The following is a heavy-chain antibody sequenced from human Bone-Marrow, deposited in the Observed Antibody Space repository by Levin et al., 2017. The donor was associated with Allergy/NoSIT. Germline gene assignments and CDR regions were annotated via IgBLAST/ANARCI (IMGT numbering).Heavy chain of an antibody. CDR3: ARVKFRAFDV. CDR1: GFTFFSYW. CDR2: IKHDGSEK. D-gene: IGHD3-10*01. J-gene: IGHJ3*01. V-gene: IGHV3-7*04. Sequence: GGSLRLSCAASGFTFFSYWMNWVRQAPGKGLEWVATIKHDGSEKYYVDSVRGRFTISRDNAKNSLYLQMNSLRAEDTAVYYCARVKFRAFDVWGQGTMVTVS.